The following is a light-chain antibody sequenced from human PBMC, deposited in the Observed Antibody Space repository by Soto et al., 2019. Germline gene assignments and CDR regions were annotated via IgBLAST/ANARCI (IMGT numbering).Light chain of an antibody. CDR2: DVS. CDR3: SSYTSSSTRV. J-gene: IGLJ1*01. Sequence: QSVLTQPASVSGSPGQSITISCTGTSSDVGGYNYVSWYQQHPGKAPKLMIYDVSNRPSGVSNRFSGSKSGNTASLTISGLHAEDEADYYCSSYTSSSTRVSGTGTKVTVL. V-gene: IGLV2-14*01. CDR1: SSDVGGYNY.